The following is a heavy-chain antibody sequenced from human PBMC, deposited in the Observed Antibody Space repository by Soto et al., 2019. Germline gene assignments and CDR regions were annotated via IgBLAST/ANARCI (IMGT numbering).Heavy chain of an antibody. Sequence: SETLSLTCTVSGGSISSSGYYWGWIRQPPGKGLEWIGSIYYSGSTYYNPSLKSRVTISVDTSKNQFSLKLSSVTAADTAVYYCARGRLYCSNTSCYGRYFDYWGQGTLVTVSS. CDR1: GGSISSSGYY. D-gene: IGHD2-2*01. CDR3: ARGRLYCSNTSCYGRYFDY. J-gene: IGHJ4*02. V-gene: IGHV4-39*01. CDR2: IYYSGST.